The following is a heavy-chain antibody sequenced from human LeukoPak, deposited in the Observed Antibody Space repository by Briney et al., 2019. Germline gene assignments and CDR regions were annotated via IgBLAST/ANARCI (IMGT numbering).Heavy chain of an antibody. D-gene: IGHD3-10*01. Sequence: TGGSLRLSCAASGFTFSSYGMHWVRQAPGKGLEWVAFIRYDGSNKYYADSVKGRFTISRDNSKNTLYLQMNSLRAEDTAVYYYAKVHGSGSYYFDYWGQGTLVTVSS. CDR2: IRYDGSNK. CDR1: GFTFSSYG. CDR3: AKVHGSGSYYFDY. V-gene: IGHV3-30*02. J-gene: IGHJ4*02.